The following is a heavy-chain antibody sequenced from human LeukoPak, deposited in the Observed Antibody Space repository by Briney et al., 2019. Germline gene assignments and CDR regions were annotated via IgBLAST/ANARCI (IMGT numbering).Heavy chain of an antibody. V-gene: IGHV4-59*01. CDR2: IYYSGRT. J-gene: IGHJ3*02. Sequence: SETLSLTCAVYGGSFSGYYWSWIRQPPGKGLEWIGYIYYSGRTQYNPSLKSRVTISVDTSKNQFSLKLSSVTAADTAVYYCARDYEEDNSGDAFDIWGQGTMVAVSS. CDR1: GGSFSGYY. CDR3: ARDYEEDNSGDAFDI. D-gene: IGHD6-19*01.